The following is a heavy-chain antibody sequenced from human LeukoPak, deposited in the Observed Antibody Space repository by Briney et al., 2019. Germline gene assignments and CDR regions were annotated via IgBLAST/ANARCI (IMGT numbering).Heavy chain of an antibody. V-gene: IGHV3-74*01. Sequence: GSLRLSCAASGFTFSTFWMHWVRQAPGKGLVWVSRINTDGSTTSYADSVKGRFTISRDNAKNTLYLQMNSLRAEDMALYYCAKDKVDDYYYYYMDVWGKGTTVTVSS. D-gene: IGHD2-15*01. CDR3: AKDKVDDYYYYYMDV. J-gene: IGHJ6*03. CDR2: INTDGSTT. CDR1: GFTFSTFW.